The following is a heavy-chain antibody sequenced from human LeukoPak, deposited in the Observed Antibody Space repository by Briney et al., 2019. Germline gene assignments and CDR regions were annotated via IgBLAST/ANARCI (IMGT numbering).Heavy chain of an antibody. CDR1: GFTFSSYA. J-gene: IGHJ4*02. CDR3: ARGYYDFWSAPIGYFDY. CDR2: ISSNGGST. Sequence: QPGGSLRLSCAASGFTFSSYAMHWVRQAPGKGLEYVSAISSNGGSTYYANSVKGRFTISRDNSKNTLYLQMGSLRAEDMAVYYCARGYYDFWSAPIGYFDYWGQGTLVTVSS. V-gene: IGHV3-64*01. D-gene: IGHD3-3*01.